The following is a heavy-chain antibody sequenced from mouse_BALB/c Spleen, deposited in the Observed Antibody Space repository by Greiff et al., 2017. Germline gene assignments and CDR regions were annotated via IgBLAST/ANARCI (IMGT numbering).Heavy chain of an antibody. V-gene: IGHV1S81*02. Sequence: QVQLQQPGAELVKPGASVKLSCKASGYTFTSYWMHWVKQRPGQGLEWIGEINPSNGRTNYNEKFKSKATLTVDKSSSTAYMQLSSLTSEDSAVYYGARLIYDGYYRYFDVWGAGTTVTVSS. CDR2: INPSNGRT. CDR3: ARLIYDGYYRYFDV. D-gene: IGHD2-3*01. J-gene: IGHJ1*01. CDR1: GYTFTSYW.